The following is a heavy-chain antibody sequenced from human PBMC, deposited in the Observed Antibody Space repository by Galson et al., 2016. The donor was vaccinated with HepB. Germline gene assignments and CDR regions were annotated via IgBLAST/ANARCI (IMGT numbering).Heavy chain of an antibody. Sequence: SLRLSCAASGFTFSHYAMNWVRQAPGKGLDWVSGISGRGGRTYYGNSVKGRFTISRDTSKNTLYLQKNNLRVEDTAVYYCVKEGAWFGGDWFDPWGQGTLVIVSS. J-gene: IGHJ5*01. V-gene: IGHV3-23*01. D-gene: IGHD3-10*01. CDR3: VKEGAWFGGDWFDP. CDR2: ISGRGGRT. CDR1: GFTFSHYA.